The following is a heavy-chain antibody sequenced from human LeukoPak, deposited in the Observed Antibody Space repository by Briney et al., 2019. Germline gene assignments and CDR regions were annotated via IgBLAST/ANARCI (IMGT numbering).Heavy chain of an antibody. CDR1: GFTFGDYA. CDR3: TRGPAELYDFWSGYSN. J-gene: IGHJ4*02. Sequence: GGSLRLSCTASGFTFGDYAMSWVRQAPGKGLEWVGFIRSKAYGGTTEYAASVKGRFTISRDDSKSIAYLQMNSLKTEDTAVYYCTRGPAELYDFWSGYSNWGQGTLVTVSS. V-gene: IGHV3-49*04. CDR2: IRSKAYGGTT. D-gene: IGHD3-3*01.